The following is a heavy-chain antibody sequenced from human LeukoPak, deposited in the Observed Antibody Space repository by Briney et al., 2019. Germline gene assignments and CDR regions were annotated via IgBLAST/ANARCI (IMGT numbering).Heavy chain of an antibody. CDR2: ISGSGGRT. Sequence: GGSLRLSCAASGFTFSSYAMSWVRQAPGKGLEWVSAISGSGGRTYYADSVKGRFTISRDNSKNTLYLQMNSLRAEDTAVYYCAKSSTSSRQSSYWGQGTLVTVSS. D-gene: IGHD6-13*01. J-gene: IGHJ4*02. CDR3: AKSSTSSRQSSY. V-gene: IGHV3-23*01. CDR1: GFTFSSYA.